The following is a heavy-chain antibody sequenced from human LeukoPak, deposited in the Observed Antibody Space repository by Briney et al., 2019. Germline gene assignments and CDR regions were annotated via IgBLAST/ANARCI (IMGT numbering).Heavy chain of an antibody. CDR1: EFTFSTYL. V-gene: IGHV3-7*01. D-gene: IGHD3-16*02. Sequence: GGSLRLSCAASEFTFSTYLMTWVRQAPGKGLEWVANIKQDGSEKYYADSVKGRFTISRDNAKNTLYLQMNSLRAEDTAVYYCARDQTIWGSYPYFDYWGQGTLVTVSS. CDR3: ARDQTIWGSYPYFDY. CDR2: IKQDGSEK. J-gene: IGHJ4*02.